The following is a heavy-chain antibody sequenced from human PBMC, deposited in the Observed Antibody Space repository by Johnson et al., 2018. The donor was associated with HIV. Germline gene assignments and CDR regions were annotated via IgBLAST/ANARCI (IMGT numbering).Heavy chain of an antibody. CDR1: GLTFTSYA. J-gene: IGHJ3*02. D-gene: IGHD3-16*01. CDR2: ISYDGTNK. Sequence: QEKLVESGGGVVQPGRSLRLSCAASGLTFTSYAMHWVRQAPGKGLAWVAVISYDGTNKYYADSVKGRFTISRDNSKNTLYLQMNSLRAEDTAVYYCARCMITFGGVGGAFDIWGQGTMVTVSS. CDR3: ARCMITFGGVGGAFDI. V-gene: IGHV3-30*04.